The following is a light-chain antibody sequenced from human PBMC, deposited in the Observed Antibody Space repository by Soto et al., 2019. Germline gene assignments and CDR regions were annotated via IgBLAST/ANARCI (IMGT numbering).Light chain of an antibody. CDR1: QNINNW. J-gene: IGKJ1*01. CDR3: QHMRT. CDR2: DAS. V-gene: IGKV1-5*01. Sequence: GDRVTITCRASQNINNWIAWYQQKPGKAPKFLIYDASTLESGVPSGFSGSGFGTEFSLTISSLQPDDFGSYYCQHMRTFGQGTKVDIK.